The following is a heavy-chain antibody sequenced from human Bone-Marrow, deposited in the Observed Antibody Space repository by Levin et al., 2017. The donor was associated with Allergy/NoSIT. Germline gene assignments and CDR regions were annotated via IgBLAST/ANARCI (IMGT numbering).Heavy chain of an antibody. V-gene: IGHV3-13*01. J-gene: IGHJ6*02. CDR2: MGSPGDT. CDR3: AREDASGLDV. Sequence: GGSLRLSCAASGFTFSVYDMHWVRQVAGQGLEWLSGMGSPGDTYYSVSVKGRFTISRENAKNRLYLEMGSLRVGDTAVYYCAREDASGLDVWGQGTTVTVFS. CDR1: GFTFSVYD.